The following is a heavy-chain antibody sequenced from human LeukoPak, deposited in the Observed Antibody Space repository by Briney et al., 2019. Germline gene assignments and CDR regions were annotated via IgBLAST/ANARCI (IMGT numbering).Heavy chain of an antibody. CDR3: ASLYVGSTHLDF. D-gene: IGHD1-26*01. CDR2: IYYSGTT. CDR1: GGSIGSSSYY. Sequence: SETLSLTCTVSGGSIGSSSYYWGWFRQPPGKGLEWIGSIYYSGTTYYNPSLRSRVTISIDTSNSQFALKLYSVTAADTAVYYCASLYVGSTHLDFWGQGTLVTVSS. J-gene: IGHJ4*02. V-gene: IGHV4-39*01.